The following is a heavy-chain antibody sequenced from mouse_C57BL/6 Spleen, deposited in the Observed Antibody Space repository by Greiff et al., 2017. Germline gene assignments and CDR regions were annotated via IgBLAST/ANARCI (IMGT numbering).Heavy chain of an antibody. V-gene: IGHV1-26*01. J-gene: IGHJ2*01. CDR2: INPNNGGT. CDR1: GYTFTDYY. D-gene: IGHD2-4*01. CDR3: ARWGEYDYDPYYFDY. Sequence: EVQLQQSGPELVKPGASVKISCKASGYTFTDYYMNWVKQSHGKSLEWIGDINPNNGGTSYNEKFKGKATLTVDKSSSTAYMELRSLTSEDSAVYYCARWGEYDYDPYYFDYWGQGTTLTVSS.